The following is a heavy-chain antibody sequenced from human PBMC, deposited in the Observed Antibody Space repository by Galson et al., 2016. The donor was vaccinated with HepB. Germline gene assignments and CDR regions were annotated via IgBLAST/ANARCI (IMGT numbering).Heavy chain of an antibody. J-gene: IGHJ4*02. Sequence: SLRLSCAASGFPFSKYWMHWGRQAPGKGLVWVSRINTDGGSTTYADSVKGRFTISRDNAKNTLYLQMNSLRAEDTALYYCTRVHREGIAAAGFQIWGQGTLVTVSS. CDR2: INTDGGST. V-gene: IGHV3-74*01. CDR1: GFPFSKYW. D-gene: IGHD6-13*01. CDR3: TRVHREGIAAAGFQI.